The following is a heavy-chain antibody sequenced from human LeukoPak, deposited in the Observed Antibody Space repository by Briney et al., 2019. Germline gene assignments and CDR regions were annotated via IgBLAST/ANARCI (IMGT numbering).Heavy chain of an antibody. D-gene: IGHD3-3*01. CDR3: AREYYDFWSGPDY. Sequence: GGSLRLSCAASGFTFSSYAMSWVRQAPGKGLEWVSAISGSGGSTYYADSVKGRFTISRDNSKNSLYLQMNSLRAEDTAVYYCAREYYDFWSGPDYWGQGTLVTVSS. J-gene: IGHJ4*02. V-gene: IGHV3-23*01. CDR1: GFTFSSYA. CDR2: ISGSGGST.